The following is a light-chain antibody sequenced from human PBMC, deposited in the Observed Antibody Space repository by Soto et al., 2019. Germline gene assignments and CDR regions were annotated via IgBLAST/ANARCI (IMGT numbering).Light chain of an antibody. CDR3: QQSYNTPT. CDR1: QTISSW. Sequence: DIQMTPSPSTLSASVRARVTITCRASQTISSWLAWFQQRPGKAPKVLIYAASSLQVGVPSRFSGSGSGTDFTLTISSLQPEDFATYFCQQSYNTPTFGGGTKVDIK. V-gene: IGKV1-5*01. CDR2: AAS. J-gene: IGKJ4*01.